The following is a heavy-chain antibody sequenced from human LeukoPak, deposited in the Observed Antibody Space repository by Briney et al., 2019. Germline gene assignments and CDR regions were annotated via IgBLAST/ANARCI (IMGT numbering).Heavy chain of an antibody. D-gene: IGHD6-19*01. J-gene: IGHJ5*02. V-gene: IGHV3-53*01. CDR2: LYTGGGT. CDR1: GFSVRTTY. Sequence: GGSLRLSCTASGFSVRTTYMSWVRQAPGKGLEWVSVLYTGGGTDHADSVKGRFTISRDNSKNTLYLQMNSLRAEDTAVYYCAKGGSGWSKTNWFDPWGQGTLVTVSS. CDR3: AKGGSGWSKTNWFDP.